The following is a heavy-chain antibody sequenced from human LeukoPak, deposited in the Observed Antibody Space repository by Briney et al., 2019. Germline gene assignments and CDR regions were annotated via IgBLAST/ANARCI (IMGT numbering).Heavy chain of an antibody. CDR2: IDPPDSYT. CDR1: GYSFSSYW. D-gene: IGHD6-13*01. J-gene: IGHJ5*02. CDR3: ASSRVGTLRVHNGFDP. V-gene: IGHV5-10-1*01. Sequence: GESLKISCKGSGYSFSSYWISWVRQMPGKGLEWMGRIDPPDSYTDYSPSFQGRVTISVDRSISTAYLQWSSLKASDTAMYFCASSRVGTLRVHNGFDPWGQGSLVTVSS.